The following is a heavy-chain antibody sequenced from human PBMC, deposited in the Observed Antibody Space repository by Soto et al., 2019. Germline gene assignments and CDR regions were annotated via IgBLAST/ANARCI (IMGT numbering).Heavy chain of an antibody. CDR2: ISAYNGNT. D-gene: IGHD3-22*01. V-gene: IGHV1-18*04. CDR1: GYTFTSYG. Sequence: ASVKVSCKAPGYTFTSYGISWVRQAPGQGLEWMGWISAYNGNTNYAQKLQGRVTMTTDTSTSTAYMELRSLRSDDTAVYYCARSSGDYYDSSPASGMDVWGQGTTVTVSS. CDR3: ARSSGDYYDSSPASGMDV. J-gene: IGHJ6*02.